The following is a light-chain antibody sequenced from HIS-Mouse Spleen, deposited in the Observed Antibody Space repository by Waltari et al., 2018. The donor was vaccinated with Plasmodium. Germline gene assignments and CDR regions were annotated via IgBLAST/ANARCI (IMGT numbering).Light chain of an antibody. J-gene: IGLJ3*02. CDR1: AFTKKY. CDR3: YSRDSSGNHRV. V-gene: IGLV3-10*01. Sequence: SYELTQPPSLSVSPGQTASITCPGDAFTKKYAYWYQQKSGQAPVMVIYGDSKRPAGIPEGFSGASSGMKASVTIRGGQVEDEADYYCYSRDSSGNHRVFCGGTKLTVL. CDR2: GDS.